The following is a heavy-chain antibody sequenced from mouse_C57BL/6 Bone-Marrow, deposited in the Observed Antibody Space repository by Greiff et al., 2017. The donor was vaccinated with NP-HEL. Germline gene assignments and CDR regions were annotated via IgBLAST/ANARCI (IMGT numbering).Heavy chain of an antibody. CDR3: ACAGWLLPCAMEY. CDR1: GYTFTSYW. D-gene: IGHD2-3*01. J-gene: IGHJ4*01. Sequence: QVQLQQPGAELVRPGSSVKLSCKASGYTFTSYWMDWVKQRPGQGLEWIGNIYPSDSETHYNQKFQDKATLTADKSSSTAYMQLSSLTSEDSAVSDCACAGWLLPCAMEYGDRGTSVTVTS. V-gene: IGHV1-61*01. CDR2: IYPSDSET.